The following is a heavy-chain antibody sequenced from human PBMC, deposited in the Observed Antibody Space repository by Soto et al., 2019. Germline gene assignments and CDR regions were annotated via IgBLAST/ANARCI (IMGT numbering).Heavy chain of an antibody. V-gene: IGHV3-30*18. CDR2: ISYDGSNK. J-gene: IGHJ4*02. CDR3: AKDREYSSSRYYFDY. D-gene: IGHD6-6*01. Sequence: PGGSLRLSCAASGFTFSSYGMHWVRQAPGKGLEWVAVISYDGSNKYYADPVKGRFTISRDNSKNTLYLQMNSLRAEDTAVYYCAKDREYSSSRYYFDYWGQGTLVTVSS. CDR1: GFTFSSYG.